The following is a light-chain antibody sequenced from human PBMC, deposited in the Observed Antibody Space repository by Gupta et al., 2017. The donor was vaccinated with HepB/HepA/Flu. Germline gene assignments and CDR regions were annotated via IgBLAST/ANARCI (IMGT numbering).Light chain of an antibody. CDR2: GAS. J-gene: IGKJ4*01. CDR3: QHRDNWPIT. CDR1: QSISNF. V-gene: IGKV3-11*01. Sequence: EIVLTQSPGTLSLSPGERVTLSCRASQSISNFLAWYQQTPGQAPRLLIYGASNRATGIPARFSGSGSGTEFTLTISNLEPEDFAVYYCQHRDNWPITFGGGTKVEIK.